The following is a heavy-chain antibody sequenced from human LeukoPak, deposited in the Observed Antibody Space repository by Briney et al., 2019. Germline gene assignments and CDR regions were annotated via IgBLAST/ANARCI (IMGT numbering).Heavy chain of an antibody. CDR1: GGSISSYY. Sequence: SETLSLTCTVSGGSISSYYWSWIRQPPGKGLEWIGYIYYSGNTNYNPSLKSRVITSVDTSKNQFSLKLSSVTAADTAVYYCARGTGSRVWELNWFDPWGQGTLVTVSS. D-gene: IGHD3-10*01. CDR2: IYYSGNT. CDR3: ARGTGSRVWELNWFDP. V-gene: IGHV4-59*01. J-gene: IGHJ5*02.